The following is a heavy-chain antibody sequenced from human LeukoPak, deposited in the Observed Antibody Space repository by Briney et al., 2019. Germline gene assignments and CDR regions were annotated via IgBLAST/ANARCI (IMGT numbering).Heavy chain of an antibody. CDR2: IYYTGTT. J-gene: IGHJ3*02. V-gene: IGHV4-59*01. CDR3: ARGWKRIKSYYYDSSGHPTYAFDI. CDR1: GGSMSDYY. D-gene: IGHD3-22*01. Sequence: SETLSLTCTVSGGSMSDYYWSWIRQPPGKGLEWIGYIYYTGTTNYNPSLKSRVTISVDTSKNQFSLKLSSVTAADTAVYYCARGWKRIKSYYYDSSGHPTYAFDIWGQGTMVTVSS.